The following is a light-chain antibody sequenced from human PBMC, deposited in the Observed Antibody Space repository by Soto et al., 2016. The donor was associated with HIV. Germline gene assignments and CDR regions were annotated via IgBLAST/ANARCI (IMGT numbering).Light chain of an antibody. CDR2: DDS. V-gene: IGLV3-21*03. J-gene: IGLJ2*01. CDR1: NIESKS. Sequence: SYVLTQPPSVSVAPGKTARITCGGNNIESKSVHWYQQKPGQAPVLVVYDDSDWPSGIPERFSGSNSGNTATLTTSRVEAGDEADYYCQVWDSSSDHPLFGGGTKLTVL. CDR3: QVWDSSSDHPL.